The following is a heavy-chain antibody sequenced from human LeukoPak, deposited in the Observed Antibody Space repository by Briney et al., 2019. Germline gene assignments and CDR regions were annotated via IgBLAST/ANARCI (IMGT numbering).Heavy chain of an antibody. CDR1: GFTFSSYW. Sequence: GGSLRLSCAASGFTFSSYWMSWVRQPPGKGLEWVSGISASGGSTYYADSVKGRFTISRDNSKNTLYLQMNSLRAEDTAVYYCARDLVYGGNDYWGQGTLVTVSS. D-gene: IGHD4-23*01. CDR2: ISASGGST. CDR3: ARDLVYGGNDY. V-gene: IGHV3-23*01. J-gene: IGHJ4*02.